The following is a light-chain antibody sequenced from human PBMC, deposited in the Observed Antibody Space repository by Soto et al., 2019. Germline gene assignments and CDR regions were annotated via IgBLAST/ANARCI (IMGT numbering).Light chain of an antibody. CDR1: QSLSYW. CDR2: KAS. CDR3: QQYDRFPYT. V-gene: IGKV1-5*03. J-gene: IGKJ2*01. Sequence: DIPMTQSPSTLSASVGDTVTITCRASQSLSYWLAWYQQKPGQAPKLLIHKASTLESGVPARFSGSGSGTEITLTISSLEPDDFATFYCQQYDRFPYTFGQGNKLEIK.